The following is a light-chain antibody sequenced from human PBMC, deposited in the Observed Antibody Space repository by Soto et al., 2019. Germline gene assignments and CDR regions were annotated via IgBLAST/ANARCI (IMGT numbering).Light chain of an antibody. CDR2: DVT. J-gene: IGLJ2*01. Sequence: QSVLTQPASVSGSPGQSITISCTRTSNDFGTYYFVSWYQQHPDKAPKLIIYDVTERPSGVSNRFSGSKSGNTASLTISGLQAEDEAHYYCCSYATYNMILGGGTKLTVL. V-gene: IGLV2-23*02. CDR3: CSYATYNMI. CDR1: SNDFGTYYF.